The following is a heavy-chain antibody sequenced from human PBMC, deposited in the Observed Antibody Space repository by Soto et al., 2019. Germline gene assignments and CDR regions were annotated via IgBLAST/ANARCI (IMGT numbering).Heavy chain of an antibody. Sequence: QLQLLESGPRLVKPSETLSLTCTVSGDSISSHRYYWGWIRQPPGRGLEWIGSIYYSGRTDHSPSLKGRVTVCLDTSKNQFCLRLSTVTAADTAIYFCASFCSGGNCYSSLYFDYWGQGTLVTVSS. CDR1: GDSISSHRYY. CDR3: ASFCSGGNCYSSLYFDY. D-gene: IGHD2-15*01. CDR2: IYYSGRT. V-gene: IGHV4-39*01. J-gene: IGHJ4*02.